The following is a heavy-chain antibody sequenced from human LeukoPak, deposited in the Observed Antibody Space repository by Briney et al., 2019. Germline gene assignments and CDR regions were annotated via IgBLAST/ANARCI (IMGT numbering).Heavy chain of an antibody. CDR2: IGSRGSTV. V-gene: IGHV3-48*03. CDR3: ARDTLEYSNSPDALDI. D-gene: IGHD4-23*01. CDR1: GFTFSAYE. J-gene: IGHJ3*02. Sequence: PGGSLRLSWAASGFTFSAYEMNWVRQAPGKGLEWVSYIGSRGSTVYYADSVKGRFTISTDNAKNSLYMQMESLRDEDTAIYYCARDTLEYSNSPDALDIWGQGTMVTVSS.